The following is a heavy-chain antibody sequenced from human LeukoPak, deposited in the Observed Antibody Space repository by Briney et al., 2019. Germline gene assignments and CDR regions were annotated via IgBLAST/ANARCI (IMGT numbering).Heavy chain of an antibody. D-gene: IGHD3-22*01. CDR3: ARGPTRYCYDSSGYYYSEYFQH. V-gene: IGHV3-20*04. CDR1: GFTFDDYG. J-gene: IGHJ1*01. CDR2: INWNGGST. Sequence: GGSLRLSCAASGFTFDDYGMSWVRQAPGKGLEWGSGINWNGGSTGYADSVKGRFTISRDNAKNSLYLQMNSLRAEDTALYYCARGPTRYCYDSSGYYYSEYFQHWGQGTLVTVSS.